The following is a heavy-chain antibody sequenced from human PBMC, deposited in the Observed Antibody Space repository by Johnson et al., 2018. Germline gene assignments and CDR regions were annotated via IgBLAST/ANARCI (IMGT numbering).Heavy chain of an antibody. CDR3: AMIYYYASSARSPDVTDV. Sequence: QVQLVQSGGGVVQPGRSLRLSCAASGFTFSSYGMHWVRQAPGKGLEGVAVIGYDGSNKYDADSVKGRFTISRDKSRAALFLKMDSLRAEDRAVYYCAMIYYYASSARSPDVTDVWDKGATVTVS. V-gene: IGHV3-33*08. CDR2: IGYDGSNK. CDR1: GFTFSSYG. J-gene: IGHJ6*04. D-gene: IGHD3-22*01.